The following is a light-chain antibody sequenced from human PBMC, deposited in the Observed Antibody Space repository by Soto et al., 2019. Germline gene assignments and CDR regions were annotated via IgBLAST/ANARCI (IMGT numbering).Light chain of an antibody. CDR2: GAS. J-gene: IGKJ1*01. Sequence: EIVLTQSPGTLSLSPGERATLSCRASQSVSTSYLAWYQQKPGQAPRLLIYGASSRATGIPGRFSGSGSGTDFTLTISSLQPDDFASYFCQQYNTYPWTFGQGTKV. CDR3: QQYNTYPWT. CDR1: QSVSTSY. V-gene: IGKV3-20*01.